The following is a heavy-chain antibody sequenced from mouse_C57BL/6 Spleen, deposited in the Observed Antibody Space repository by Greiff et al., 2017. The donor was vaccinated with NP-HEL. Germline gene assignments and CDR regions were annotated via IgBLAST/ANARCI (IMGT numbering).Heavy chain of an antibody. D-gene: IGHD1-1*01. CDR1: GYTFTSYW. Sequence: VQLQQPGAELVKPGASVKLSCKASGYTFTSYWLHWVKQRPGRGLEWIGRIDPNSGGTKYNEKFKSKATLTVDKPSSTAYMQLSSLTSEDSAVYYCAYFLNLLLRYPIAMDYWGQGTSVTVSS. V-gene: IGHV1-72*01. J-gene: IGHJ4*01. CDR3: AYFLNLLLRYPIAMDY. CDR2: IDPNSGGT.